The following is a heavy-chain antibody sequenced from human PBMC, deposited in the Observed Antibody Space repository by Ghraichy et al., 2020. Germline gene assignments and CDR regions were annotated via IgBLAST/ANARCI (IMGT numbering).Heavy chain of an antibody. J-gene: IGHJ2*01. Sequence: SQTLSLTCAVYGGSFSGYYWSWIRQPPGKGLEWIGEINHSGSTNYNPSLKSRVTISVDASKNQFSLKLNSVAAADTAVYYCARKSGRCSTSCYQAGVWYFDLWGRGTPVTVSS. CDR2: INHSGST. CDR1: GGSFSGYY. CDR3: ARKSGRCSTSCYQAGVWYFDL. D-gene: IGHD2-2*01. V-gene: IGHV4-34*01.